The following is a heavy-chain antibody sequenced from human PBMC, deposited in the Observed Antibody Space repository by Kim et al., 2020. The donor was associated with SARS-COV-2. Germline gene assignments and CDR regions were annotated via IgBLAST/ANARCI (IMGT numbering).Heavy chain of an antibody. CDR1: GGSISSYY. Sequence: SETLSLTCTVSGGSISSYYWSWIRQPPGKGLEWIGYIYYSGSTNYNPSLKSRVTISVDTSKNQFSLKLSSVTAADTAVYYCARVAVAGYYYYYYGMDVWGQGTTVTGSS. J-gene: IGHJ6*02. V-gene: IGHV4-59*08. CDR2: IYYSGST. CDR3: ARVAVAGYYYYYYGMDV. D-gene: IGHD6-19*01.